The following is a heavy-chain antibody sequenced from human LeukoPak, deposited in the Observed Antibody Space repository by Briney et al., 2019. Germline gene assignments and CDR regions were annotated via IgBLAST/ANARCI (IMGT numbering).Heavy chain of an antibody. J-gene: IGHJ4*02. V-gene: IGHV3-30*04. D-gene: IGHD2-21*01. CDR1: GLTFNAYA. CDR3: ARDGITPPGIFNFDY. CDR2: ISYDGRKT. Sequence: PGGSLRLSCAASGLTFNAYALHWVRQAPGKGLEWVAAISYDGRKTHYADSVKGRFTISRDNSKDTLFLQLNGLRAEDTAVYYCARDGITPPGIFNFDYWGQGTLVTVSS.